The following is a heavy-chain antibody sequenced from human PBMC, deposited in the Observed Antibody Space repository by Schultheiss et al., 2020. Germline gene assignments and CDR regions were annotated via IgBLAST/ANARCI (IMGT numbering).Heavy chain of an antibody. CDR1: GFTFSSYY. CDR2: ISSSSSTI. CDR3: ARNGFSGHDCFDY. D-gene: IGHD5-12*01. V-gene: IGHV3-48*02. Sequence: GGSLRLSCAASGFTFSSYYMNWVRQAPGKGLEWVSYISSSSSTIKYADSVKGRFTISRNNGKNSLYLQMNSLRDEDTAVYYCARNGFSGHDCFDYWGQGTLVTVSS. J-gene: IGHJ4*02.